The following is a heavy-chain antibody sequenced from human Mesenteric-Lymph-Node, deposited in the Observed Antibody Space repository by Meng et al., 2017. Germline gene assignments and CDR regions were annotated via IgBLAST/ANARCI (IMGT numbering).Heavy chain of an antibody. CDR2: ISSSSSYI. D-gene: IGHD1-26*01. Sequence: GESLKISCAASGFTFSSYSMNWVRQAPGKGLEWVSSISSSSSYIYYADSVKGRFTISRDNARDSLYLQMNSLRAEDTGVYYCATRPPDSEYYAVFDFWGQGTQVTVSS. CDR3: ATRPPDSEYYAVFDF. CDR1: GFTFSSYS. J-gene: IGHJ4*02. V-gene: IGHV3-21*01.